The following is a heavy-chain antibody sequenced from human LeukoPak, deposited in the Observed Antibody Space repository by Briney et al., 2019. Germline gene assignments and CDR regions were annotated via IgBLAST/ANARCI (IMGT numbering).Heavy chain of an antibody. D-gene: IGHD6-13*01. V-gene: IGHV3-20*04. Sequence: PGGSLRLSCAASGFNFDDFGMSWVRQAPGKGLEWVSGINWNGASTGYVDSVKGRFTISRDNAKNSLYLQMNSLRAEDTAVYYCARQPGIAAVLGYWGQGALVTVSS. CDR1: GFNFDDFG. CDR3: ARQPGIAAVLGY. CDR2: INWNGAST. J-gene: IGHJ4*02.